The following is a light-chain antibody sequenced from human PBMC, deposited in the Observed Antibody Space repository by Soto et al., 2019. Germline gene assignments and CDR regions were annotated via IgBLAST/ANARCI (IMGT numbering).Light chain of an antibody. Sequence: EIVLTQCPATVSLSPGDRATLSCRASQRIGTYLAWYQQKAGQAPSLLIYDTSNRATGIPTRFSGSGSGTDFTLTISSLEPEDFAVYFCQHRSNSPPTWTFGQGTKVEIK. V-gene: IGKV3-11*01. CDR3: QHRSNSPPTWT. CDR2: DTS. CDR1: QRIGTY. J-gene: IGKJ1*01.